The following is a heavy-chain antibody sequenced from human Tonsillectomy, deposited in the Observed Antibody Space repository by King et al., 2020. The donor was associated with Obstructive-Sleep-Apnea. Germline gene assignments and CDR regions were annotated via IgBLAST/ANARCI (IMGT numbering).Heavy chain of an antibody. CDR2: IYYSGST. D-gene: IGHD3-22*01. Sequence: QLQESGPGLVKPSETLSLTCTVSGGSMRSYYWSWIRQPPGQGLEGIAYIYYSGSTTYNPSLKSRVTISADTSKNQFSLQRSTVTAADTAVYYCARHLYSSGYSGAFDIWGLGTMVTVSS. V-gene: IGHV4-59*08. CDR1: GGSMRSYY. CDR3: ARHLYSSGYSGAFDI. J-gene: IGHJ3*02.